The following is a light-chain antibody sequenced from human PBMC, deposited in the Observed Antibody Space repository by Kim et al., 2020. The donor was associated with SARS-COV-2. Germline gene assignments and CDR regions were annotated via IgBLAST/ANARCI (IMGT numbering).Light chain of an antibody. J-gene: IGLJ2*01. Sequence: GEASTISGAGASSDVGAYNYVSWYQQHPGKAPKLMIYDVSNRPSGVSNRFSGSKSGNTASLTISGLQAEDEADYYCSSYTSSSSVVFGGGTKLTVL. CDR2: DVS. CDR3: SSYTSSSSVV. V-gene: IGLV2-14*03. CDR1: SSDVGAYNY.